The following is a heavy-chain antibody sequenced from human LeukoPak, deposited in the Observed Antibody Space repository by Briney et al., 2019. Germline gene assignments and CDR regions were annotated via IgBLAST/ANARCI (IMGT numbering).Heavy chain of an antibody. CDR2: INPNSGGT. V-gene: IGHV1-2*02. CDR3: EVVVVAATPGLYYFDY. J-gene: IGHJ4*02. D-gene: IGHD2-15*01. Sequence: ASVKVSCMASGYTFTGYYMHGVRQAPGQGLEWMGWINPNSGGTNYAQKFQGRVTMTRDTSISTAYMELSRLRSDDTAVYYCEVVVVAATPGLYYFDYWGQGTLVTVSS. CDR1: GYTFTGYY.